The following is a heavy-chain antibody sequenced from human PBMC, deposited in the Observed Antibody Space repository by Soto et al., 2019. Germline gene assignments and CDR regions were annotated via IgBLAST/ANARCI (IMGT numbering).Heavy chain of an antibody. D-gene: IGHD2-2*01. Sequence: SETLSLTCAVSGGSISSGGYSWSWIRQPPGKGLEWIGYIYHSGSTYYNPSLKSRVTISVDRSKNQFSLKLSSVTAADTAVYYCARELGYCSSTSCYPINYYYYGMDVWGQGTTVTVSS. V-gene: IGHV4-30-2*01. CDR1: GGSISSGGYS. CDR3: ARELGYCSSTSCYPINYYYYGMDV. CDR2: IYHSGST. J-gene: IGHJ6*02.